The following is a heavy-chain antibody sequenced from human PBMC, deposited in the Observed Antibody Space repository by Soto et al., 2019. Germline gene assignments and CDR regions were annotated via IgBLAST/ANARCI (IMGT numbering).Heavy chain of an antibody. V-gene: IGHV5-10-1*01. D-gene: IGHD2-15*01. CDR1: GYKFTTFW. CDR2: IDPTDSFT. Sequence: TVESLKISCKASGYKFTTFWLNWLLQTPVKGLEWLGRIDPTDSFTNYSPPFEGHVTISVDRSISTAYLQWNSLQASDTAIYYCARPASGGSRDAFDVWGQGTTVTVSS. CDR3: ARPASGGSRDAFDV. J-gene: IGHJ3*01.